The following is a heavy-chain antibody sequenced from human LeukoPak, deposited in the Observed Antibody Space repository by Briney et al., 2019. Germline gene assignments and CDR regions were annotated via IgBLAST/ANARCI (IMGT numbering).Heavy chain of an antibody. D-gene: IGHD1-26*01. Sequence: ASVKVSCKASGGTFSSYAISWVRQAPGQGLEWMGGIIPIFGTANYAQKFQGRVTITADESTSTAYMELSSLRSEDTAVYYCAKDKGVSGSYKGVLDYWGQGTLVTVSS. CDR1: GGTFSSYA. V-gene: IGHV1-69*13. CDR3: AKDKGVSGSYKGVLDY. CDR2: IIPIFGTA. J-gene: IGHJ4*02.